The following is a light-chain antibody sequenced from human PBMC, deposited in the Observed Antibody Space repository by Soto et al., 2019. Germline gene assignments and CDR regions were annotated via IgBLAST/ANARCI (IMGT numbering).Light chain of an antibody. J-gene: IGKJ1*01. V-gene: IGKV3-15*01. CDR1: QSISSD. Sequence: EIVMTQSPATLSVSPGERATLSCRASQSISSDVAWYHQKPGQAPRLLIYGASTTATGIPARFSGSGSGTEFTLTISSLQSEDFAVYNCQQYNKWPRTFGQGTKVDIK. CDR3: QQYNKWPRT. CDR2: GAS.